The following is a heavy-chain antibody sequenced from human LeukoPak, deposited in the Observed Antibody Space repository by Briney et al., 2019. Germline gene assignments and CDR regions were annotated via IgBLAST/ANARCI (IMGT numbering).Heavy chain of an antibody. CDR3: AGYGEYWVWYFDL. D-gene: IGHD4-17*01. Sequence: RASETLSLTCTVSGGSISSYYWSWIRQPPGKGLEWIGYMYYSGSTNYNPSLKSRVTISIDTSKNQFSLKLNSVTAADTAVYYCAGYGEYWVWYFDLWGRGTPVTVSP. CDR1: GGSISSYY. J-gene: IGHJ2*01. V-gene: IGHV4-59*03. CDR2: MYYSGST.